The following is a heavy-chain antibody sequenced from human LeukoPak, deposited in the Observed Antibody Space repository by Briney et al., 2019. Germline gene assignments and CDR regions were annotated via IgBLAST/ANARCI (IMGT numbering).Heavy chain of an antibody. J-gene: IGHJ2*01. D-gene: IGHD1-1*01. CDR3: AKDQQNWIWYFDL. Sequence: GGSLRLSCAASGFTFSSYWMSWVRQAPGKGLEWVANINEDGSDKYYVDSVKGRFTISRDNSKNTLYLQMNSLRAEDTAVYYCAKDQQNWIWYFDLWGRGTLVTVSS. CDR2: INEDGSDK. V-gene: IGHV3-7*01. CDR1: GFTFSSYW.